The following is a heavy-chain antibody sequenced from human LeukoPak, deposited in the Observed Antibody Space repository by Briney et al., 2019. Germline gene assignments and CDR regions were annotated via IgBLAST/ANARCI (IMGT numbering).Heavy chain of an antibody. CDR3: ARDGAAPDFYYYFMDV. CDR1: GFTLDDYA. J-gene: IGHJ6*03. D-gene: IGHD6-6*01. V-gene: IGHV3-43D*04. CDR2: LSWDGSTT. Sequence: PGGSLRLSCAASGFTLDDYAMHWVRQAPGKGLEWVSLLSWDGSTTYYADSVKGRFTISRDNAKNSLYLQMNSLRAEDTAVYYCARDGAAPDFYYYFMDVWGKGTTVTVSS.